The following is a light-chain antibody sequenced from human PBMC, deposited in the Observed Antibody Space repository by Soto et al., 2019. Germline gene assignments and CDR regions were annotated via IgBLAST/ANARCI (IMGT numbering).Light chain of an antibody. CDR1: SSDVGGYNY. J-gene: IGLJ1*01. Sequence: QSALTQPRSVSGSPGQSVTISCTGTSSDVGGYNYVSWYQQHPGKAPKLIIYDVSQRPSGVPDRFSGSKSGNTASLTISGLQAEDEAVSYCCSDAGSYTFVFGTGTKLTVL. CDR2: DVS. V-gene: IGLV2-11*01. CDR3: CSDAGSYTFV.